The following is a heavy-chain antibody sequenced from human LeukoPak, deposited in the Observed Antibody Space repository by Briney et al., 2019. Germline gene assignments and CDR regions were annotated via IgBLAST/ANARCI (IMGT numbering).Heavy chain of an antibody. CDR1: GGTFSSYA. J-gene: IGHJ6*03. D-gene: IGHD3-10*01. CDR2: IIPIFGTA. V-gene: IGHV1-69*05. CDR3: ARGLKPLWFGELLPPSYYMDV. Sequence: SVKVSCKASGGTFSSYAISWVRQAPGQGLEWMGGIIPIFGTANYAQKFQGRVTITTDESTSIAYMELSSLRSEDTAVYYCARGLKPLWFGELLPPSYYMDVWGKGTTVTVSS.